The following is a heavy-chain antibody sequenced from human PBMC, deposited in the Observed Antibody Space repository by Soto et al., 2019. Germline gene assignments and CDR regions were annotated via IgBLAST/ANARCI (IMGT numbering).Heavy chain of an antibody. V-gene: IGHV1-69*02. CDR1: GGTFSSYT. J-gene: IGHJ6*02. CDR2: IIPILGIA. Sequence: GASVKVSCKASGGTFSSYTISWVRQAPGQGLEWMGRIIPILGIANYAQKFQGRVTITADRSTSTAYMELSSLRSEDTAVYYCAFLMSSGYYYGMDVWGQGTTVIGSS. CDR3: AFLMSSGYYYGMDV. D-gene: IGHD3-10*01.